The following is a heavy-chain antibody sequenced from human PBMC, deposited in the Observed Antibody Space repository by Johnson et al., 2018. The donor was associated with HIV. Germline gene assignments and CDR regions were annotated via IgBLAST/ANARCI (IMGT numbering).Heavy chain of an antibody. CDR3: ARGRYFGWFHLDAVDI. D-gene: IGHD3-9*01. CDR1: GFTFSDYW. J-gene: IGHJ3*02. Sequence: VQLVESGGGLVQPGGSLRLSCAASGFTFSDYWMSWVRQAPGKGLEWVTFIRYDGSNKYYADSVKGRLSISRDNAKKSLYLQMHSLRAEDTALYYCARGRYFGWFHLDAVDIWGQGTMVTVSS. CDR2: IRYDGSNK. V-gene: IGHV3-7*03.